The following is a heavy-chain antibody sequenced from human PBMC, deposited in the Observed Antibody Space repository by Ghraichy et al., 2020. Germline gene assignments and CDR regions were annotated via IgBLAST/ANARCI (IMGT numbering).Heavy chain of an antibody. J-gene: IGHJ6*02. D-gene: IGHD6-13*01. V-gene: IGHV1-18*01. Sequence: ASVKVSCKASGYTFTSYGISWVRQAPGQGLEWMGWISAYNGNTNYAQKLQGRVTMTTDTSTSTAYMELRSLRSDDTAVYYCAREVRRAAAGNLFGPKSYYYYYYGMDVWGQGTTVTVSS. CDR2: ISAYNGNT. CDR3: AREVRRAAAGNLFGPKSYYYYYYGMDV. CDR1: GYTFTSYG.